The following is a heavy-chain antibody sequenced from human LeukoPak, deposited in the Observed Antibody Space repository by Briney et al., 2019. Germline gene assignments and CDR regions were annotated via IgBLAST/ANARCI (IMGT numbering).Heavy chain of an antibody. D-gene: IGHD2-2*01. CDR2: IYYSGIT. CDR3: ARSGPAAGRPDAFDI. CDR1: GDSISSSSFY. J-gene: IGHJ3*02. Sequence: SETLSLTCTLSGDSISSSSFYWAWIRQPPGKGLECIGTIYYSGITYYSSSLKSRVTISVDTSKNQFSPKLSSVTAADTAVYFCARSGPAAGRPDAFDIWGQGTMVTVSS. V-gene: IGHV4-39*07.